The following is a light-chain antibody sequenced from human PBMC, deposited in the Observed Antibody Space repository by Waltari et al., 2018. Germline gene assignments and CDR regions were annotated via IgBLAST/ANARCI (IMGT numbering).Light chain of an antibody. J-gene: IGKJ1*01. V-gene: IGKV1-5*01. CDR2: DAS. CDR1: QSISSW. CDR3: QQYNSYWT. Sequence: DIQMTQSPSTLSASVGDRVTITCWASQSISSWLAWYQQKPGKAPKLLIYDASSLESGVPSRFSSSGSGTEFTLTISSLQLDDFATYYCQQYNSYWTFGQGTKVEIK.